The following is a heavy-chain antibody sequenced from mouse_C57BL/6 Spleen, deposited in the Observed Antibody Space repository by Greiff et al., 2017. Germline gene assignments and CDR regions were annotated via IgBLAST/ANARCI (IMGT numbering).Heavy chain of an antibody. CDR1: GYTFTSYW. D-gene: IGHD1-1*01. CDR3: ARETNYGSSWGFAY. V-gene: IGHV1-55*01. CDR2: IYPGSGST. Sequence: QVQLQQSGAELVKPGASVKMSCKASGYTFTSYWITWVKQRPGQGLEWIGDIYPGSGSTNYNEKFKSKATLTVDTSSSTAYMQLSSLTSEDSAVYYCARETNYGSSWGFAYWGQGTLVTVSA. J-gene: IGHJ3*01.